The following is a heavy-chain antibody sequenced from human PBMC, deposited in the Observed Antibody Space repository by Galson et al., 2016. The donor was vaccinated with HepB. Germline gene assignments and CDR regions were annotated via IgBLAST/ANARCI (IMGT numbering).Heavy chain of an antibody. V-gene: IGHV1-18*04. CDR1: GYAFTRYG. J-gene: IGHJ4*02. CDR2: ISGYNGLR. Sequence: SVKVSCKASGYAFTRYGITWVRQAPGQGLEWMGWISGYNGLRNYAQKFRGRVTMTTDTSTNVAYMELRSLRSDDTAVYYCARDVPFRFDYWGQGTLVTVSS. CDR3: ARDVPFRFDY. D-gene: IGHD2-2*01.